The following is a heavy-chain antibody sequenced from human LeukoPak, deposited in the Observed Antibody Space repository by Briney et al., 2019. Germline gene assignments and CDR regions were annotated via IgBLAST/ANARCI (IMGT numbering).Heavy chain of an antibody. CDR2: IYHSGST. J-gene: IGHJ5*02. Sequence: PGGSLRLSCAASGFTFSSYGMSWVRQAPGKGLEWIGNIYHSGSTYYNPSLKSRVTISVDTSKNQFSLKLSSVTAADTAVYYCARDKGLAVARNWFDPWGQGTLVTVSS. CDR3: ARDKGLAVARNWFDP. D-gene: IGHD6-19*01. CDR1: GFTFSSYG. V-gene: IGHV4-38-2*02.